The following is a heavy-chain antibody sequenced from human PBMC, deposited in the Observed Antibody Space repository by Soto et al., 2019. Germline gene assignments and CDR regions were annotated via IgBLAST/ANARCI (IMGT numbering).Heavy chain of an antibody. CDR1: GFIFNEYG. CDR2: IWYDGSNK. V-gene: IGHV3-33*03. Sequence: QVQLVESGGGLVQPGRSLRLSCAASGFIFNEYGMLWGRQAPGKGLEWVAVIWYDGSNKYYADSVKGRFTFSRDNSKNTMSLQMTSLRVEDTAVYYCARWGCSGSNCNLNQRSFDLWGQGTLVTVSS. CDR3: ARWGCSGSNCNLNQRSFDL. J-gene: IGHJ4*02. D-gene: IGHD2-15*01.